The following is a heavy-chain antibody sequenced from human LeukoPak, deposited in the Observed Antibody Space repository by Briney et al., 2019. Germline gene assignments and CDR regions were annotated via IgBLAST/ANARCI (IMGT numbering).Heavy chain of an antibody. CDR3: ARDLRYYYDSSGYAY. CDR1: GFTVSSNY. CDR2: IYSSGTT. V-gene: IGHV3-66*01. Sequence: PGGSLRLSCAASGFTVSSNYMSWVRQAPGKGLEWVSVIYSSGTTYYADSVKGRFTISRDNSKNTLYLQMNSLRAEDTAVYYCARDLRYYYDSSGYAYWGQGTLVTVSS. J-gene: IGHJ4*02. D-gene: IGHD3-22*01.